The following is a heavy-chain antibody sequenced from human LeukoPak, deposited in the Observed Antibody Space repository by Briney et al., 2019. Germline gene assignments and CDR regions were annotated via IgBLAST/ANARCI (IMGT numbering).Heavy chain of an antibody. CDR2: INHSGST. CDR3: ARGRAAAAF. CDR1: GGSFSGYY. D-gene: IGHD2-2*01. J-gene: IGHJ4*02. V-gene: IGHV4-34*01. Sequence: SETLSLTCTVYGGSFSGYYWSWIRQPPGKGLEWIGEINHSGSTNYNPSLKSRVTISVDTSKNQFSLKLSSVTAADTAVYYCARGRAAAAFWGQGTLVTVSS.